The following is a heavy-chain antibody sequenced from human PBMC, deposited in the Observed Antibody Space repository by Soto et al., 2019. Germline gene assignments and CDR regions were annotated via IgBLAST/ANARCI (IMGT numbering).Heavy chain of an antibody. CDR3: ARRQTSGYNRYFDP. J-gene: IGHJ4*02. CDR2: TIPTFGAG. D-gene: IGHD5-12*01. V-gene: IGHV1-69*06. Sequence: AASVKVSCKASGGTFSSNPISWMRQAPGQGLEWMGGTIPTFGAGSYAQRFQGRLTITADKSTNTAYMELSSLRPEDTAVYYCARRQTSGYNRYFDPWGQGTLVTVSS. CDR1: GGTFSSNP.